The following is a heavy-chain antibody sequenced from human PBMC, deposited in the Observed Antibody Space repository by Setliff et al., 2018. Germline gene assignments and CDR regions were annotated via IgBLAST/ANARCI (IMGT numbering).Heavy chain of an antibody. V-gene: IGHV1-8*02. J-gene: IGHJ6*04. CDR3: ARGRTRTSTIFGIVSLSP. Sequence: ASVKVSCKASGYPFTSYEIHWLRLTSGQGLEWMGWLNPSSGDTGFAPKFQGRVTVTRDTSINTANMELSRLTSEDTAVYYCARGRTRTSTIFGIVSLSPWGDGTTVTVSS. D-gene: IGHD3-3*01. CDR1: GYPFTSYE. CDR2: LNPSSGDT.